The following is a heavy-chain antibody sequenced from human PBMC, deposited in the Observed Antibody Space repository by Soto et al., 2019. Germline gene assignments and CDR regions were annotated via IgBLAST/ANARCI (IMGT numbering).Heavy chain of an antibody. J-gene: IGHJ6*02. V-gene: IGHV1-69*01. CDR3: ARADIGVVPAAMYYYYYGMDV. Sequence: QVQLVQAGAEVKKPGSSVKVSCKASGGTFSSYAISWLRQAPGQGREWMGGIIPIFGTANYAQKFQGSVTITADESTSTAYMERSSLRSEDTAVYYCARADIGVVPAAMYYYYYGMDVWGRGSTVIVS. CDR2: IIPIFGTA. CDR1: GGTFSSYA. D-gene: IGHD2-2*01.